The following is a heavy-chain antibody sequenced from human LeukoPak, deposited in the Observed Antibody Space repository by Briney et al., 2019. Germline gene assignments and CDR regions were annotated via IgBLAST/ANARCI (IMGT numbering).Heavy chain of an antibody. CDR3: ASLWPYQLSAFDI. Sequence: SPTLSLTCAVYGGSFSGYYWSWIRQPPGKGLEWIGEINHSGSTNHNPSLKSRVTISVDTSKNPFSLKLSSVTAADTAVYYCASLWPYQLSAFDIWGQGTMVTVSS. CDR2: INHSGST. CDR1: GGSFSGYY. J-gene: IGHJ3*02. D-gene: IGHD2-2*01. V-gene: IGHV4-34*01.